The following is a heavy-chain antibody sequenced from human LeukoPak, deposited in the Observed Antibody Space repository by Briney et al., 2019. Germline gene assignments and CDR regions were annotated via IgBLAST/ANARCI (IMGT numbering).Heavy chain of an antibody. J-gene: IGHJ4*02. Sequence: SETLSLTCAVYGGSFSGYYWSWIRQPPGKGLEWIGEINHSGSTNYNPSLTNRVTISVDTSKNQFSLKLSSVTAADTAVYYCARGYSSSWRFYYFDYWGQGTLVTVSS. V-gene: IGHV4-34*01. CDR1: GGSFSGYY. CDR2: INHSGST. D-gene: IGHD6-13*01. CDR3: ARGYSSSWRFYYFDY.